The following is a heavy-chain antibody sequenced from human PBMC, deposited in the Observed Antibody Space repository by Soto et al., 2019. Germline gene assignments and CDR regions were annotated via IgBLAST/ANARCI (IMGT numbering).Heavy chain of an antibody. D-gene: IGHD3-3*01. CDR3: GRGPLTWSGNYYYYYGMDV. Sequence: QVQLQQWGAGLLKPSETLSLTCAVYGGSFSGYYWSWIRQPPGKGLEWIGEINHSGSTNYNPSLKSRVTTSVDTSKNQFSLKLSCVMAADTAVYYCGRGPLTWSGNYYYYYGMDVWGQGTTVTVSS. CDR1: GGSFSGYY. V-gene: IGHV4-34*01. J-gene: IGHJ6*02. CDR2: INHSGST.